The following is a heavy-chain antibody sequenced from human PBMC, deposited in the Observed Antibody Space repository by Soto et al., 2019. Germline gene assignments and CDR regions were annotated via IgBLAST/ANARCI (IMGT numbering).Heavy chain of an antibody. Sequence: SVKGSCKASGYTFTSYDINWVRQATGQGLEWMGWMNPNSGNTGYAQKFQGRVTMTRNTSISTAYMELSSLRSEDTAVYYCARWLPVRGYYGMDVWGQGTTVTVS. V-gene: IGHV1-8*01. D-gene: IGHD3-22*01. CDR2: MNPNSGNT. CDR1: GYTFTSYD. J-gene: IGHJ6*02. CDR3: ARWLPVRGYYGMDV.